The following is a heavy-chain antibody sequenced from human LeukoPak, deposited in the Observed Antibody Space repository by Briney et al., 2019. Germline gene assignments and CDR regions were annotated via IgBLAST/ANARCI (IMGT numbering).Heavy chain of an antibody. Sequence: GASVEVSCKASGYTFTGYYMHWVRQAPGQGLEWMGWINPNSGGTNYAQKFQGRVTMTRDTSISTAYMELSRLRSDDTAVYYCARVTIFGVVMTDYYYMDVWGKGTTVTVSS. V-gene: IGHV1-2*02. D-gene: IGHD3-3*01. CDR2: INPNSGGT. CDR1: GYTFTGYY. J-gene: IGHJ6*03. CDR3: ARVTIFGVVMTDYYYMDV.